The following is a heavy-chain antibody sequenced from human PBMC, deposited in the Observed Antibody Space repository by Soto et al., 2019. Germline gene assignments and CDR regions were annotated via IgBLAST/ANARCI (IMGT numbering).Heavy chain of an antibody. CDR1: GGSISSSHW. D-gene: IGHD3-9*01. J-gene: IGHJ3*01. Sequence: QVQLQESGPGLVKPSGTLSLTCAVSGGSISSSHWWTWVRQSPGKGLYYIGEISHSGTSNSNPSLKSRFTLSVDKSKNHFSLTLTSVTAADTAVYYCARVVLTITRGAFDAWGQGALVIVSS. CDR3: ARVVLTITRGAFDA. CDR2: ISHSGTS. V-gene: IGHV4-4*02.